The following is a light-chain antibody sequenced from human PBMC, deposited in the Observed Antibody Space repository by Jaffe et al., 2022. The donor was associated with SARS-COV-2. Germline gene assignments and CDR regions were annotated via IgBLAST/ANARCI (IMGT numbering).Light chain of an antibody. J-gene: IGKJ1*01. V-gene: IGKV1-39*01. CDR2: AAS. Sequence: DIQMTQSPSSLSASVGDRVTITCRTSQNISNFLNWYRQKPGKAPNLLIFAASSLQSGVPSRFSGSGSGTDFTLTISSLQPEDFATYYCQQSYSSPRTFGQGTKVEVK. CDR1: QNISNF. CDR3: QQSYSSPRT.